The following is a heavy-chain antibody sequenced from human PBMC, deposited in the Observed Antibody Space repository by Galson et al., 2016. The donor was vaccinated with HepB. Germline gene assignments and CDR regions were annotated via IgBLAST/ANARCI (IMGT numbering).Heavy chain of an antibody. CDR3: AKGGVWRQLWLSFDY. D-gene: IGHD5-18*01. Sequence: SLRLSCAASGFTFSSYWMHWVRQAPGKGLVWVSRLNSDGTTTRYADSVKGRFTVSRDNAKNTLYLQMNSLRAEDTAVYYCAKGGVWRQLWLSFDYWGQGTLVTVSS. V-gene: IGHV3-74*01. J-gene: IGHJ4*02. CDR1: GFTFSSYW. CDR2: LNSDGTTT.